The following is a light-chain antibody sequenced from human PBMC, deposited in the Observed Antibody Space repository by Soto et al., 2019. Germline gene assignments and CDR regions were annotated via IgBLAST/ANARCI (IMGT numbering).Light chain of an antibody. CDR2: EVS. Sequence: QSVLTQPASVSGSPGQSITISCTGTSSDVGGYNYVSWYQQHPGKAPKLMIYEVSNRPSGVSNRFSGSKSGNTASLTISGLQAEDEADYHCSSYTRSSTYVVFGGGTKLTVL. V-gene: IGLV2-14*01. CDR3: SSYTRSSTYVV. CDR1: SSDVGGYNY. J-gene: IGLJ2*01.